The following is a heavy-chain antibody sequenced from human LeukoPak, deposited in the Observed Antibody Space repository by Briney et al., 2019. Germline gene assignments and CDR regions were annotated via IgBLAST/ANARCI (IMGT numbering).Heavy chain of an antibody. Sequence: GASLRHSCAASGFIFRNYAMSWVRQAPGKGLEWVSAITGSGDTTYYADSVKGRFTISRDNSKNTLYVEMNTLRAEDMAVYYCAKWGDYDILTGYYVSDFWGQGTLVTVSS. D-gene: IGHD3-9*01. CDR3: AKWGDYDILTGYYVSDF. V-gene: IGHV3-23*01. CDR1: GFIFRNYA. CDR2: ITGSGDTT. J-gene: IGHJ4*02.